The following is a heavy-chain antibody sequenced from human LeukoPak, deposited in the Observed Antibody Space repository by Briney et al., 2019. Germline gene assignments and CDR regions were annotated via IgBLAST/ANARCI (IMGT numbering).Heavy chain of an antibody. CDR1: GGTFSSYA. Sequence: VASVKVSCKASGGTFSSYAISWVRQAPGQGLEWMGGIIPIFGTANYAQKFQGRVTITTDESTSTAYMELSSLRSEDTAVYYCARGVVVVPAADHYYYMDVWGKGTTVTVSS. CDR2: IIPIFGTA. CDR3: ARGVVVVPAADHYYYMDV. D-gene: IGHD2-2*01. J-gene: IGHJ6*03. V-gene: IGHV1-69*05.